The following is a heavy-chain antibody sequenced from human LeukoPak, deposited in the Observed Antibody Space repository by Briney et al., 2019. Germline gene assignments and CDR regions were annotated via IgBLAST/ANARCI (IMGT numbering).Heavy chain of an antibody. CDR1: GFTFSSYW. CDR2: ISSSGDTI. D-gene: IGHD1-1*01. CDR3: AREGTGRYYYYYYIDV. V-gene: IGHV3-48*04. Sequence: GGSLRLSCAASGFTFSSYWMSWVRQAPGKGLEWVSYISSSGDTIYYADSVRGRFTISRDNAKNSLYLQMNSLRAEDTAVYFCAREGTGRYYYYYYIDVWGKGTTVTISS. J-gene: IGHJ6*03.